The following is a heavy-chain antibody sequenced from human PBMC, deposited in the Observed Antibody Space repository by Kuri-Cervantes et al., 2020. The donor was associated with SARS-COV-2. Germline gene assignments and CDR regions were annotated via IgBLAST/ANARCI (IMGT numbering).Heavy chain of an antibody. CDR1: GFPVASNY. D-gene: IGHD2-15*01. V-gene: IGHV3-66*01. J-gene: IGHJ6*02. CDR2: IYSGGST. CDR3: ARDLICSTCDTPDYYGMDV. Sequence: GGSLRLSCAAAGFPVASNYINWVRQAPEKGLEWVSSIYSGGSTHYAESLKGRFTISRDTSKNTVYLQMNSLRGEDTGVYYCARDLICSTCDTPDYYGMDVWGQGTTVTVPS.